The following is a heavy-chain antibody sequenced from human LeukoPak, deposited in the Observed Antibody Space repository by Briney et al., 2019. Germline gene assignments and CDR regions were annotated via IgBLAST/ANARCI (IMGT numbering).Heavy chain of an antibody. D-gene: IGHD3-10*01. CDR1: GGSISSSSYY. J-gene: IGHJ4*02. CDR3: ARGRWFGELSPSDY. CDR2: IYYSGST. V-gene: IGHV4-39*01. Sequence: SETLSLTCTVSGGSISSSSYYWGWIRQPPGKGLEWIGSIYYSGSTYYNPSLKSRVTISVDTSKNQFSLKLSSVTAADTAVYYCARGRWFGELSPSDYWGQGTLVTVSS.